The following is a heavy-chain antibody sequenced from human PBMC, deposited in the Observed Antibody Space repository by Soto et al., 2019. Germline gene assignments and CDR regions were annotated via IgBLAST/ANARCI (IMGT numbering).Heavy chain of an antibody. J-gene: IGHJ6*02. V-gene: IGHV3-23*01. CDR2: ITDSGRTT. CDR1: GFTFTNHA. Sequence: PGGSLRLSCAASGFTFTNHAMNWVRQAPGKGLEWVSGITDSGRTTYIADSVKGRFTISRDNSKNTVYVQMNSLTAEDTAVYYCARGTTRYYALDVWGQGTPVTVSS. D-gene: IGHD1-1*01. CDR3: ARGTTRYYALDV.